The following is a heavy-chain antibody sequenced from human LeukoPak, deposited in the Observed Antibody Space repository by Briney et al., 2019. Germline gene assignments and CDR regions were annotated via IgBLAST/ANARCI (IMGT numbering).Heavy chain of an antibody. V-gene: IGHV3-30*02. CDR2: IRYDGSNK. J-gene: IGHJ6*03. CDR3: ARAGYCSGGSCFGGLYYYYYMDV. CDR1: GFTFSSYG. Sequence: GGSLRLSCAASGFTFSSYGMHWVRQAPGKGLEWVAFIRYDGSNKYYADSVQGRFTISRDNSKNTLYLQMNSLRAEDTAVYYCARAGYCSGGSCFGGLYYYYYMDVWGKGTTVTVSS. D-gene: IGHD2-15*01.